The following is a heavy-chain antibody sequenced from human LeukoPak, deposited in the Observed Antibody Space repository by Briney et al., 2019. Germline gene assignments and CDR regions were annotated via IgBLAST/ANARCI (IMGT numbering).Heavy chain of an antibody. D-gene: IGHD1-26*01. CDR1: GFTFSSYA. J-gene: IGHJ4*02. Sequence: GSLGLSCAASGFTFSSYAMHWVRQAPGKGLEYVSAISSNGGSTYYANSVKGRFTISRDNSKNTLYLQMGSLRAEDMAVYYCARWDSGSYSDYWGQGTLVTVSS. CDR2: ISSNGGST. CDR3: ARWDSGSYSDY. V-gene: IGHV3-64*01.